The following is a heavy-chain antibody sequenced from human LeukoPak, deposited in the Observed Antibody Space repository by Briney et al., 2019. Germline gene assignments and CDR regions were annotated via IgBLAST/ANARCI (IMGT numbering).Heavy chain of an antibody. CDR2: ISAYNGNT. V-gene: IGHV1-18*01. CDR3: VRGPTYSDFWNAYSEDY. Sequence: ASVKVSCKASGYTFTSYGISWVRQAPGQGLEWMGWISAYNGNTNYAQKLQDRDTMTTDTSTNTAYMELRSLRSDDTAVYYCVRGPTYSDFWNAYSEDYWGQGTLVTVSS. D-gene: IGHD3-3*01. CDR1: GYTFTSYG. J-gene: IGHJ4*02.